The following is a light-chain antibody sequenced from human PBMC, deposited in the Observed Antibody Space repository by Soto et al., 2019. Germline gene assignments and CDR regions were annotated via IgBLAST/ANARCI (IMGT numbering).Light chain of an antibody. J-gene: IGKJ2*01. V-gene: IGKV1-39*01. CDR2: GAS. Sequence: DIQLTQTPPSLSLSVGDRVTITCRASQDISNSLNWYQQKPGKSPRALIYGASSLESGVPSRFSGRGSGTDFTLSISSLQPEDFATDFCQQSYSTPHTFGHGTSLMIK. CDR1: QDISNS. CDR3: QQSYSTPHT.